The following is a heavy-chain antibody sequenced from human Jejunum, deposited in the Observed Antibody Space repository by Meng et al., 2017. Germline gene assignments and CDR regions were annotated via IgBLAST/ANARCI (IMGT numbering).Heavy chain of an antibody. Sequence: QVGVREVGPGAGAPSADPSPVFFVFGGPLRRAGYPRGRGLEPPGKGLEWIGYASTNYNPSLKSRVTISVDTSKNQFSLRLTSVTAAVTSVYYCARDHMGSLDYWGQGILVTVSS. D-gene: IGHD1-26*01. J-gene: IGHJ4*02. CDR1: GGPLRRAGYP. V-gene: IGHV4-61*08. CDR3: ARDHMGSLDY. CDR2: AST.